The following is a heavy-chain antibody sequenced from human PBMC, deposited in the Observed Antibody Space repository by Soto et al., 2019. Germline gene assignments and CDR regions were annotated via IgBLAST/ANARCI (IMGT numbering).Heavy chain of an antibody. CDR3: ACIRGTIRY. V-gene: IGHV3-72*01. CDR2: IQTKPQTYTT. Sequence: EVQLVESGGGLVQPGGSLRLSCAASGFSFSDHFMDWVRQAPGKGLQWVGRIQTKPQTYTTEYAASLEGRFSISRDDSKNSLYLQVNRLKTEGTAVYLFACIRGTIRYWGPGALVTGSS. D-gene: IGHD2-8*01. J-gene: IGHJ4*02. CDR1: GFSFSDHF.